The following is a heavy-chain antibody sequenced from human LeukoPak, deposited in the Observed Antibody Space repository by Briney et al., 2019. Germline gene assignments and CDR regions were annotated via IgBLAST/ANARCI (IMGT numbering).Heavy chain of an antibody. V-gene: IGHV4-59*02. Sequence: PSETLSLTCTVSGGSVSGYYWSWIQQPPGKGLEWIGYIHYSGSTNYNPSLKSRVTISVDTSKNQFSLKLSSVTAADTAIYYCARGGSKQWLVDDSWGQGTLVTVSS. D-gene: IGHD6-19*01. CDR1: GGSVSGYY. J-gene: IGHJ4*02. CDR2: IHYSGST. CDR3: ARGGSKQWLVDDS.